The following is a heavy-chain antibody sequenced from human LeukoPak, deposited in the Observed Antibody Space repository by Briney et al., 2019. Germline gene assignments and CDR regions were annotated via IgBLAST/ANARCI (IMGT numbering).Heavy chain of an antibody. D-gene: IGHD3-10*01. J-gene: IGHJ4*02. Sequence: NASETLSLTCAVYGGSFSGYYWSWLRQPPGKGLEWIGEVNHSGSTKYSPSLKSRVTISVDTSKNQFSLKLSSVTAADTAVYYCARHDVYGSGSFSNWFDYWGQGTLVTVSS. CDR2: VNHSGST. CDR3: ARHDVYGSGSFSNWFDY. CDR1: GGSFSGYY. V-gene: IGHV4-34*01.